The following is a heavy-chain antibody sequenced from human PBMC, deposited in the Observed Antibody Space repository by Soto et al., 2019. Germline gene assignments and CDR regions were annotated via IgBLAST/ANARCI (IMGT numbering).Heavy chain of an antibody. CDR1: GGTFSSYA. D-gene: IGHD2-2*01. CDR2: IIPISGTA. J-gene: IGHJ6*02. V-gene: IGHV1-69*01. Sequence: QVQLVQSGAEVKKPGSSVKVSCKASGGTFSSYAISWVRQAPGQGLEWMGGIIPISGTANYAQKFQGRVTITADEYTSTAYMELSSIRSEDTAVYYCARSQGSSTSLEIYYYYYYGMDVWGQGTTVTVSS. CDR3: ARSQGSSTSLEIYYYYYYGMDV.